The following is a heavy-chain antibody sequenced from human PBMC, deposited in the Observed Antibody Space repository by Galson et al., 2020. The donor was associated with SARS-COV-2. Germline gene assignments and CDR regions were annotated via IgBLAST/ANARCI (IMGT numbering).Heavy chain of an antibody. CDR3: ARHGSSGWYYFDY. Sequence: SETLSLTCTVPGGSISSSGYYWGWIRQPPGKGLEWIGRIYYSGSTYYNPSLKSRVTISVDTSRNQFSLNLRSVTAADTALYYCARHGSSGWYYFDYCGQGVLVTVS. J-gene: IGHJ4*02. CDR2: IYYSGST. V-gene: IGHV4-39*01. D-gene: IGHD6-19*01. CDR1: GGSISSSGYY.